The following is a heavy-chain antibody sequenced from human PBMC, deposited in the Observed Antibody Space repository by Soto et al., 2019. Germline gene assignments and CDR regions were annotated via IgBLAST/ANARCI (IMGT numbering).Heavy chain of an antibody. CDR1: GFTFSSYA. D-gene: IGHD3-9*01. CDR2: ISGSGGST. J-gene: IGHJ4*02. Sequence: EVQLLESGGGLVQPGGSLRLSCAASGFTFSSYAMSWVRQAPGKGLEWVSAISGSGGSTYYADSVKGRFTISRDNSKNALYLQMNSMRAEDTAVYYCAKALDYDILTRFDYWCQGTLVTVSS. V-gene: IGHV3-23*01. CDR3: AKALDYDILTRFDY.